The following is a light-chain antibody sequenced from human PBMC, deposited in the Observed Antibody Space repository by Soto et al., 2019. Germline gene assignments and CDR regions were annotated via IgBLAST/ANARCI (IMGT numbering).Light chain of an antibody. CDR1: IGAVTSGHY. J-gene: IGLJ2*01. Sequence: QTVVTQEPSLTVYPGGTVTLTCASNIGAVTSGHYTNWLQQKPGQAPRALFDRIDTKHSCSPALFSCSLLGGQAALTLAGAQPEDEADYYCFIYYGGAVIVGGGTKLTVL. CDR3: FIYYGGAVI. V-gene: IGLV7-43*01. CDR2: RID.